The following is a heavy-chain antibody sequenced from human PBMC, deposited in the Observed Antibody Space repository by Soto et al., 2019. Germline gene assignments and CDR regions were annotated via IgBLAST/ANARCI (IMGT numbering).Heavy chain of an antibody. V-gene: IGHV3-23*01. CDR2: ISGSGDST. Sequence: EVQLLESGGGLVQPGGSLRLSCAASGFTFSSYAMSWVRQAPGKGLEWVSVISGSGDSTYYADSVKGRFTISRDNSKNTLYVQMNSLRAEDTAVYYCARRNYVGLYFDYWCQGTLVTVSS. J-gene: IGHJ4*02. D-gene: IGHD1-7*01. CDR3: ARRNYVGLYFDY. CDR1: GFTFSSYA.